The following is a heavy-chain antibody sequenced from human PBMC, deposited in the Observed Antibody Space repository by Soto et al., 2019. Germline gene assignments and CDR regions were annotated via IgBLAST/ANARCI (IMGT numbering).Heavy chain of an antibody. CDR1: GGSINSGDYY. V-gene: IGHV4-30-4*01. Sequence: PSETLSLTCTVSGGSINSGDYYWTWIRQPPGKGLEWIGYIYYSGSTYYSPSLKSRVTISIDTSKNQFSLKLSSVTAADTAVYYCARDGFFGRSGYFDYWGQGTLVTVSS. J-gene: IGHJ4*02. D-gene: IGHD3-3*01. CDR3: ARDGFFGRSGYFDY. CDR2: IYYSGST.